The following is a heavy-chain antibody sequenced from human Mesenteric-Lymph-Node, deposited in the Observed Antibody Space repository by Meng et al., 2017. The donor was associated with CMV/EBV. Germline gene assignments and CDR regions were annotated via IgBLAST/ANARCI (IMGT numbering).Heavy chain of an antibody. CDR3: AISGSRDY. V-gene: IGHV1-69*02. D-gene: IGHD1-26*01. Sequence: SVKVSCKVSGCTFSSYTISWVRQAPGQGLEWVGRIIPIVGITNYAQKFQDRVSIIADKSTYTVYIELSSLRSEDTAMYYCAISGSRDYWGQGTLVTVSS. CDR1: GCTFSSYT. J-gene: IGHJ4*02. CDR2: IIPIVGIT.